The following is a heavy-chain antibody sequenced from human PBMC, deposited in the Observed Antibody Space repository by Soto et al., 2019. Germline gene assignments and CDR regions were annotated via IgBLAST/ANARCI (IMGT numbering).Heavy chain of an antibody. D-gene: IGHD5-12*01. J-gene: IGHJ4*02. Sequence: QVQLQESGPGLVKPSATLSLTCTVSGGSISSYYWRWIRQPTGKGLEWIGYIYYSGSTNYNPSLKSRVTISVDTSKNQFSLKLSSVTAADTAVYYCASRDGYNCSLDYWGQGTLVTVSS. V-gene: IGHV4-59*01. CDR3: ASRDGYNCSLDY. CDR1: GGSISSYY. CDR2: IYYSGST.